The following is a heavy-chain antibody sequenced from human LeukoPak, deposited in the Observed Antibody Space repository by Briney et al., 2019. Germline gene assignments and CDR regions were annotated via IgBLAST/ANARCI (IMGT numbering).Heavy chain of an antibody. Sequence: GGSLRLSGAGPGLTFISIGMPWSRQAPGKGLVWVSRINEDGSTTNYADSVKGRSTIFRDNAKNTLYLQMNSLRAEDTAVYYCVRDLGGRSGHWGQGTLVTVSS. CDR1: GLTFISIG. CDR2: INEDGSTT. D-gene: IGHD1-26*01. V-gene: IGHV3-74*01. CDR3: VRDLGGRSGH. J-gene: IGHJ4*02.